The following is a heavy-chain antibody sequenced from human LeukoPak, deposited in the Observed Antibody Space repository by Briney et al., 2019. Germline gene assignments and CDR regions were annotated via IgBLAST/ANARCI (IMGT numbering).Heavy chain of an antibody. CDR2: IYYSGST. D-gene: IGHD6-19*01. J-gene: IGHJ6*03. V-gene: IGHV4-59*06. CDR1: GGSISSYY. Sequence: SETLSLTCTVSGGSISSYYWSWIRQPPGKGLEWIGYIYYSGSTYYNPSLKSRVTISVDTSKNQFSLKLSSVTAADTAVYYCARGDSSGWYGSGYYYMDVWGKGTTVTVSS. CDR3: ARGDSSGWYGSGYYYMDV.